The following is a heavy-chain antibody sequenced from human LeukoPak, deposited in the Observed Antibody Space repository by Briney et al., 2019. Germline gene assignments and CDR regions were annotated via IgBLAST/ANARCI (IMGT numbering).Heavy chain of an antibody. CDR1: GFTFSDYY. CDR3: AVPMTTVISLDGMDV. D-gene: IGHD4-17*01. J-gene: IGHJ6*02. Sequence: GGSLRLSCAASGFTFSDYYMSWIRQAPGKGLEWVSYISSSGSTIYYADSVKGRFIISRDNAKDSLHLQMNSLRAEDTAVYYCAVPMTTVISLDGMDVWGQGTTVTVSS. CDR2: ISSSGSTI. V-gene: IGHV3-11*01.